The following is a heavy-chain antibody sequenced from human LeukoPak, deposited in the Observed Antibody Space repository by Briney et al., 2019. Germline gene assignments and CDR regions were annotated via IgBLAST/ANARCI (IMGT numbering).Heavy chain of an antibody. CDR3: ARKGQLWFQYNWFDP. V-gene: IGHV4-34*01. CDR1: GGSFSGYY. CDR2: INHSGST. D-gene: IGHD5-18*01. Sequence: PSETLSLTCAVYGGSFSGYYWSWIRQPPGKGLEWIGEINHSGSTNYNPSLKSRVTISVDTSKNQFSLKLSSVTAAGTAVYYCARKGQLWFQYNWFDPWGQGTLVTVSS. J-gene: IGHJ5*02.